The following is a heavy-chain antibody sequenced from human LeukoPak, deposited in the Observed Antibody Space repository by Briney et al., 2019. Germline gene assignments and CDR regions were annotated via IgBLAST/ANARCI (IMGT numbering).Heavy chain of an antibody. CDR1: GDSISTSNYY. V-gene: IGHV4-39*01. J-gene: IGHJ4*02. CDR3: ARHFKVLTGYYLPNYYFDY. CDR2: IHSGGNT. Sequence: SETLSLTCTVSGDSISTSNYYWGWIRQPPGKGLEWLGSIHSGGNTYYNPSLESRLTIFVESSKNQFSLKLTSVTAADTAVYYCARHFKVLTGYYLPNYYFDYWGRGTLVTVSS. D-gene: IGHD3-9*01.